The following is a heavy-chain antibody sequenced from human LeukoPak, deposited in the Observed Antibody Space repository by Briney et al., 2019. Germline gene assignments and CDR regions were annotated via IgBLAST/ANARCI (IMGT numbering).Heavy chain of an antibody. CDR2: INPNSGGT. D-gene: IGHD6-19*01. V-gene: IGHV1-2*02. CDR1: GYTFTGYY. CDR3: GRYGRSSGWYVGY. Sequence: VASVKVSCKASGYTFTGYYMHWVRQAPGQGLEWMGWINPNSGGTYSAQKFQGRVTMTRDTSISTAYMELSRLTSDDTAVYYCGRYGRSSGWYVGYWGQGTLVTISS. J-gene: IGHJ4*02.